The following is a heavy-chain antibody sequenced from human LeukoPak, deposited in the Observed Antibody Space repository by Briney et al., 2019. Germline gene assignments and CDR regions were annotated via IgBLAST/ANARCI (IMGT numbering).Heavy chain of an antibody. Sequence: SETLSLTCTASGGSVSSGSYYWSWIRQPPGKGLEWIGDINYTGSTTYNPSLKSRVTISVDTSKNQFSLKVRSVTAADTAVYYCARHSVKSHCTDTTCYRNYFGLDVWGQGTTVTVSS. CDR3: ARHSVKSHCTDTTCYRNYFGLDV. D-gene: IGHD2-2*01. V-gene: IGHV4-61*01. J-gene: IGHJ6*02. CDR1: GGSVSSGSYY. CDR2: INYTGST.